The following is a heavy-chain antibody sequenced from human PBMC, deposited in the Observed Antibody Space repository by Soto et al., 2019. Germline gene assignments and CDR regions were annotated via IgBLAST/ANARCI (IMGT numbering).Heavy chain of an antibody. CDR1: GYTFTSYG. D-gene: IGHD2-2*01. CDR3: AKTDALGYCSSTSCYGFDY. J-gene: IGHJ4*02. V-gene: IGHV1-18*01. Sequence: QVQLVQSGAEVKKPGASVKVSCKASGYTFTSYGISWVRQAPGQGLEWMGWISAYTGNTNYAQILQGRVTMTTDTSTSTAYMELRSLSSDDTAVYYCAKTDALGYCSSTSCYGFDYWGQGTLVTVSS. CDR2: ISAYTGNT.